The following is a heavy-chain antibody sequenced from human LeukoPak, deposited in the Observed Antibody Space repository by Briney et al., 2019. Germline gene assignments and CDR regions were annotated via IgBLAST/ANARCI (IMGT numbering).Heavy chain of an antibody. CDR2: ISTDGGST. CDR1: GFIFSSYA. Sequence: GGSLRLSCAASGFIFSSYAMHWVRQAPGKGLEYVSGISTDGGSTFYAESVQGRFTISRDNSKNTVYLQLGSLRADDMAVYYCARDSGSGYRQFDCWGQGTLVTVS. V-gene: IGHV3-64*02. J-gene: IGHJ4*02. CDR3: ARDSGSGYRQFDC. D-gene: IGHD3-3*01.